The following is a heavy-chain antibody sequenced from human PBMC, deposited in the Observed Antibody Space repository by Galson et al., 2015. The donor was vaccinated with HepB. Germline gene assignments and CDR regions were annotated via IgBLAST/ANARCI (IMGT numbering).Heavy chain of an antibody. CDR2: IDWDDDK. Sequence: PALVKPTQTLTLTCTFSGFSLTTTGMRINWIRQPPGKALEWLARIDWDDDKFYSTSLKARLTVSKDTSKNQVVLTMTNMDPVDTATYYCARTADVGGHALTPWGYFDYWGQGTRVTVSS. CDR1: GFSLTTTGMR. CDR3: ARTADVGGHALTPWGYFDY. J-gene: IGHJ4*02. V-gene: IGHV2-70*04. D-gene: IGHD3-10*01.